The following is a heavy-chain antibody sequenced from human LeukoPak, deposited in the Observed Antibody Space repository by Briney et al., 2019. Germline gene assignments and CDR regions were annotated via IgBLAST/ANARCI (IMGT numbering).Heavy chain of an antibody. Sequence: SETLSLTCTVSGGSITNYYWSWIRQPPGKGLEWIAYITHRGNANYNPSLQSRVTISLDTSKTQVSLRLTSVTAADTAVYYCASGGIIGSYRNFEYWGQGTLVTVSS. CDR2: ITHRGNA. V-gene: IGHV4-59*01. J-gene: IGHJ4*02. D-gene: IGHD1-26*01. CDR1: GGSITNYY. CDR3: ASGGIIGSYRNFEY.